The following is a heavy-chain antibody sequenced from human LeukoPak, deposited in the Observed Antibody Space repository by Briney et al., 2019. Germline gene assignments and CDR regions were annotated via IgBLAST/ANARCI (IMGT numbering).Heavy chain of an antibody. Sequence: LSETLSLTCTVSGGSISSYYWSWIRQPPGKGLEWIGYIYYSGSTNYNPSLKSRVTISVDTSKNQFSLKLSSVTAADTAVYYCAREVVGARARPYGMDVWGQGTTVTVSS. J-gene: IGHJ6*02. V-gene: IGHV4-59*01. CDR2: IYYSGST. CDR3: AREVVGARARPYGMDV. D-gene: IGHD1-26*01. CDR1: GGSISSYY.